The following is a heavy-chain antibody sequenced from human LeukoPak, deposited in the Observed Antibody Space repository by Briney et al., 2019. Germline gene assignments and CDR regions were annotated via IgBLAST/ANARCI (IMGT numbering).Heavy chain of an antibody. CDR3: TKSIQLWLNHVDY. Sequence: GGSLRLSCAASGFTFSNAWLSWVRQAPGKGLEGVGRIKSKTDGGTTDYAAPVKGRFTISRDDSKNTLYLQMNSLKTKDTTVYYCTKSIQLWLNHVDYWGQGTLVTVSS. V-gene: IGHV3-15*01. J-gene: IGHJ4*02. D-gene: IGHD5-18*01. CDR2: IKSKTDGGTT. CDR1: GFTFSNAW.